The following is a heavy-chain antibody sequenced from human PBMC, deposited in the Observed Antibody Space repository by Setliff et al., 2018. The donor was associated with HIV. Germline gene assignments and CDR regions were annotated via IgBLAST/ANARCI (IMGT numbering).Heavy chain of an antibody. CDR3: ARVRDYYDSGAQAFDI. CDR2: SSSSSSLI. CDR1: GFTFSSYS. V-gene: IGHV3-48*01. D-gene: IGHD3-22*01. Sequence: TGGSLRLSCAASGFTFSSYSMNWVRQAPGKGLEWVSYSSSSSSLIYYADSVKGRFTISRDNAKNSLYLQMNSLRTEDTAVYYCARVRDYYDSGAQAFDIWGQGTMVTVSS. J-gene: IGHJ3*02.